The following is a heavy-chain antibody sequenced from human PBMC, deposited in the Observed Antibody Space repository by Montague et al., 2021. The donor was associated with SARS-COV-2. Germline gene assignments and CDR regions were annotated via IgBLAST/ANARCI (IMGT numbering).Heavy chain of an antibody. CDR3: ARTTTRTLYPENAFDI. Sequence: CAISGDSVSSNTATWNWIRQSPSRGLEWLGRTYYRSEWYHDYAISLKSRITINPDTSKNQFSLQLSSVAPEDTAVFYCARTTTRTLYPENAFDIWGQGTMVTVSS. CDR1: GDSVSSNTAT. CDR2: TYYRSEWYH. J-gene: IGHJ3*02. D-gene: IGHD1-1*01. V-gene: IGHV6-1*01.